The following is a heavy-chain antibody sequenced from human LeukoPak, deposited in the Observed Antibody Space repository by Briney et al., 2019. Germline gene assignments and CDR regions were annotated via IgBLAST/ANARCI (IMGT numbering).Heavy chain of an antibody. V-gene: IGHV3-48*03. CDR3: ARGDPHADL. J-gene: IGHJ5*02. Sequence: GESLRLSCAASGFDLSTYEMNWVRQAPGKGLEWIADITISGHTKNYADSVKGRFTISRDNARTSLYLQMNSLRVEDTGVYYCARGDPHADLWGQGTLVTVSS. CDR1: GFDLSTYE. CDR2: ITISGHTK.